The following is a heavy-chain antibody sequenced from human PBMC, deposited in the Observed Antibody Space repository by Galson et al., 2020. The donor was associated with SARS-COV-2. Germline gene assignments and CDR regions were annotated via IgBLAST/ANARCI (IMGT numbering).Heavy chain of an antibody. Sequence: ASVKVSCKASGYIFTVNYIHWVRQAPGQGLEWMGFINPNNGDTNYAQKFRGRVTMTRDTSITTAYMELSRLRSDDTAIYYCARSRGPGFLDRWGQGTLVPVSS. CDR3: ARSRGPGFLDR. D-gene: IGHD3-10*01. V-gene: IGHV1-2*02. CDR1: GYIFTVNY. CDR2: INPNNGDT. J-gene: IGHJ5*02.